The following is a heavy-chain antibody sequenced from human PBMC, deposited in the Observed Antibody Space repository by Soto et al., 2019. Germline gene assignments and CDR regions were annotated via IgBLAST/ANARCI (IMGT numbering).Heavy chain of an antibody. CDR1: GGTFSSYT. CDR3: ARSIGVAGTNNWFDP. J-gene: IGHJ5*02. Sequence: GASVKVSCKASGGTFSSYTISWVRQAPGQGLEWMGRIIPILGIANYAQKFQGRVTITADKSTSTAYMELSSLRSEDTAVYYCARSIGVAGTNNWFDPWGQGTLVTVSS. CDR2: IIPILGIA. V-gene: IGHV1-69*02. D-gene: IGHD6-19*01.